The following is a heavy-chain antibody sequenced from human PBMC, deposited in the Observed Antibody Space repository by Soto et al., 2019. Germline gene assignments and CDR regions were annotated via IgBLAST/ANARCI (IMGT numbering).Heavy chain of an antibody. D-gene: IGHD2-15*01. CDR1: GDTFTFNS. CDR3: AIIYGSGYRAFDY. CDR2: IKPILSMS. V-gene: IGHV1-69*02. Sequence: QVQWVESGAEVKKPGSSVRVSCKASGDTFTFNSINWVRQAPGLGLEWMGRIKPILSMSNYAQRLQGSVTRTAHNSTTKAYMELSSLRSEDTAMYYCAIIYGSGYRAFDYWGQGALVTVSS. J-gene: IGHJ4*02.